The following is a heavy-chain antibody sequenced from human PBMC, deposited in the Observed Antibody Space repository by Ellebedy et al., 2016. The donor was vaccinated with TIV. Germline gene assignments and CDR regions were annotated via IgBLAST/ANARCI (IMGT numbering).Heavy chain of an antibody. Sequence: GGSLRLXCAASGFTFRHYAMHWVRQAPGKGLEWVAVISFDESKRYYGDFVKGRFTISRDNSNNTLYLEMTSLRVEDTAVYFCVRARTGTYKYWGQGTLVTVSS. V-gene: IGHV3-30*04. D-gene: IGHD7-27*01. J-gene: IGHJ1*01. CDR1: GFTFRHYA. CDR3: VRARTGTYKY. CDR2: ISFDESKR.